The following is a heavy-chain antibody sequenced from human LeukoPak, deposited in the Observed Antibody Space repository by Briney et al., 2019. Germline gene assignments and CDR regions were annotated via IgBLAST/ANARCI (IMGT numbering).Heavy chain of an antibody. Sequence: PSETLSLTCAVYGGSFSGYYWSWIRQPPGKGLEWIGEINHSETTNYNPSLKSRVTISVDTSKNQFSLKLSSVTAADTAVYYCARGGRRSRLSDYWGQGTLVTVSS. D-gene: IGHD4/OR15-4a*01. V-gene: IGHV4-34*01. CDR3: ARGGRRSRLSDY. CDR1: GGSFSGYY. CDR2: INHSETT. J-gene: IGHJ4*02.